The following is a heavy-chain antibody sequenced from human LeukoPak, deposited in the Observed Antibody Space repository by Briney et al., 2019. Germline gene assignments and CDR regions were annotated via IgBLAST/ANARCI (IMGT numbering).Heavy chain of an antibody. Sequence: VASVKVSCKASGYTFTGYYMHWVRQAPGQGLEWMGWINPNSGGTNYAQKFQGRVTMTRDTSISTAYMELSRLRSDDTAVYYCARDPRSSGWTYYFDYWGQGTLVTVSS. D-gene: IGHD6-19*01. J-gene: IGHJ4*02. CDR1: GYTFTGYY. V-gene: IGHV1-2*02. CDR3: ARDPRSSGWTYYFDY. CDR2: INPNSGGT.